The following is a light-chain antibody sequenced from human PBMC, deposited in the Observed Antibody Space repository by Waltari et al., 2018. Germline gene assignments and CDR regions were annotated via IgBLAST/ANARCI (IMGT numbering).Light chain of an antibody. Sequence: QSALTQPPSASGTPGQTVTIFCSGGNSNIGSNVVNWYQQVPGTAPKLLIYSSTYRPSGVPDRFSGSKSGTSASLVISGLQSDDEGDYYCATWDDRLTGVVFGGGTKVTVL. J-gene: IGLJ2*01. V-gene: IGLV1-44*01. CDR1: NSNIGSNV. CDR2: SST. CDR3: ATWDDRLTGVV.